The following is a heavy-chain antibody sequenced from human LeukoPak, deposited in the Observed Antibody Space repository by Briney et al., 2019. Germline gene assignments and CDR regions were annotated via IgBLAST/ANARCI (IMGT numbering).Heavy chain of an antibody. Sequence: SETLSLTCTVSGGSISSSSYYWGWIRQPPGKGLEWIGSIYYSGSTYYNPSLKSRVTISVDTSKNQFSLKLSSVTAADTAVYYCARVTQSGSYPDYWGQGTLVTVSS. V-gene: IGHV4-39*07. J-gene: IGHJ4*02. D-gene: IGHD1-26*01. CDR3: ARVTQSGSYPDY. CDR1: GGSISSSSYY. CDR2: IYYSGST.